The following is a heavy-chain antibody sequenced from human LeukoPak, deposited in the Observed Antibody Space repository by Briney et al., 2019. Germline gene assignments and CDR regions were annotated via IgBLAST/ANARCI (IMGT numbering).Heavy chain of an antibody. CDR2: ISSSSSYI. J-gene: IGHJ4*02. Sequence: KAGGFLRLSCAASGFTFSSYSMNWVRQAPGKGLEWVSSISSSSSYIYYADSVKGRFTISRDNAKNSLYLQMNSLRAEDTAVYYCARAGSSGWYSRNFDYWGQGTLVTVSS. D-gene: IGHD6-19*01. CDR1: GFTFSSYS. V-gene: IGHV3-21*01. CDR3: ARAGSSGWYSRNFDY.